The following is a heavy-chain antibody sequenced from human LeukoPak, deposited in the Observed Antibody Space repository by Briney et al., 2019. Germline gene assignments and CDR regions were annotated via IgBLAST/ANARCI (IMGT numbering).Heavy chain of an antibody. Sequence: GSLRLSCAASGFTFSSYAMSWVRQAPGKGLEWVGRTRNKANSYTTEYAASVKGRFTISRDDSKNSLYLQMNSLKTEDTAVYYCAREDYDFWSGYPLDYWGQGTLVTVSS. V-gene: IGHV3-72*01. D-gene: IGHD3-3*01. CDR2: TRNKANSYTT. CDR3: AREDYDFWSGYPLDY. CDR1: GFTFSSYA. J-gene: IGHJ4*02.